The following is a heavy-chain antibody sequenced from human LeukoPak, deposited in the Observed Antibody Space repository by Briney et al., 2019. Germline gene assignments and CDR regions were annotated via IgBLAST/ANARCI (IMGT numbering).Heavy chain of an antibody. Sequence: SETLSLTCTVSGGSISSSSFYWAAIRQPPGKGLEWIGSIYYSGTTYYNPSLKSRVTISVDTSKSHFSLKLSSVTAADTAVYYCAGLYCTNGVCHFDYWGQGTLVTVSS. CDR1: GGSISSSSFY. D-gene: IGHD2-8*01. CDR3: AGLYCTNGVCHFDY. J-gene: IGHJ4*02. CDR2: IYYSGTT. V-gene: IGHV4-39*07.